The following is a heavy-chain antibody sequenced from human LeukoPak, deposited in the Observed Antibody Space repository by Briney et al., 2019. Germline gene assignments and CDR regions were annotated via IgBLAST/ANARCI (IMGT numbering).Heavy chain of an antibody. J-gene: IGHJ4*02. CDR3: ARDPLDSWSGYKGGVGY. CDR1: GFTVSSNY. D-gene: IGHD3-3*01. CDR2: IYSGGST. Sequence: GGSLRLSCAASGFTVSSNYMSWVRQAPGKGLEWVSVIYSGGSTYYADSVKGRFTISRDNSKNTLYLQMNSLRAEDTAVYYCARDPLDSWSGYKGGVGYWGQGTLVTVSS. V-gene: IGHV3-66*02.